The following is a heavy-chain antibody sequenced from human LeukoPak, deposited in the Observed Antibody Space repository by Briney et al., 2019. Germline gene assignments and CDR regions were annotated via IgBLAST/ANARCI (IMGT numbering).Heavy chain of an antibody. Sequence: TGGSLRLSCAASGFTFSSYAMSWVRQAPGKGLEWVSAISGSGGNTYYADSVKGRFTISRDNSKNTLYLQMNSLRAEDTAVYYCAKESPYDYVWGSYRYTVGFDYWGQGTLVTVSS. CDR2: ISGSGGNT. CDR3: AKESPYDYVWGSYRYTVGFDY. V-gene: IGHV3-23*01. D-gene: IGHD3-16*02. J-gene: IGHJ4*02. CDR1: GFTFSSYA.